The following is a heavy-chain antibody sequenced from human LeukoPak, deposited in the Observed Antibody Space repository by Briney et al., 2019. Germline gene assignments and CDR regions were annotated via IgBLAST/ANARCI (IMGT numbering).Heavy chain of an antibody. J-gene: IGHJ4*02. CDR3: AKGYSSSWYFDY. CDR2: ISGSGGST. D-gene: IGHD6-13*01. CDR1: GFTFSSYG. V-gene: IGHV3-23*01. Sequence: QPGGSLRLSCAASGFTFSSYGVSWVRQAPGKGLEWVSAISGSGGSTYYADSVKGRFTISRDNSKNTLYLQMNSLRAEDTAVYYCAKGYSSSWYFDYWGQGTLVTVSS.